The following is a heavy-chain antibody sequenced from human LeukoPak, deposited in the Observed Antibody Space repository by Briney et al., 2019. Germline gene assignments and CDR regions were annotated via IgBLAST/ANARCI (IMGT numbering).Heavy chain of an antibody. CDR2: ISYDGSNK. CDR1: GFTFSSYG. D-gene: IGHD2-15*01. CDR3: AKSFLAYCSGGSCPNWFDP. Sequence: GGSLRLSCAASGFTFSSYGMHWVRQAPGKGLEWVAVISYDGSNKYYADSVKGRFTISRDNSKNTLYLQMNSLRAEDTAVYYCAKSFLAYCSGGSCPNWFDPWGQGTLVTVSS. J-gene: IGHJ5*02. V-gene: IGHV3-30*18.